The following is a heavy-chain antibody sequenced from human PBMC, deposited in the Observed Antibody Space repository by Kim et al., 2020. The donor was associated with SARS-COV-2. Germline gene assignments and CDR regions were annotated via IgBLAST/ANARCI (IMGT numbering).Heavy chain of an antibody. J-gene: IGHJ6*02. CDR3: ARGYRIAALPWDV. V-gene: IGHV3-7*01. D-gene: IGHD6-6*01. CDR2: IKQDGSEK. Sequence: GGSLRLSCAASGFTFSSYWMSWVRQAPGKGLEWVANIKQDGSEKYYVDSVKGRFTISRDNAKNSLYLQMNSLRAEDTAVYYCARGYRIAALPWDVWGQGTTVTVSS. CDR1: GFTFSSYW.